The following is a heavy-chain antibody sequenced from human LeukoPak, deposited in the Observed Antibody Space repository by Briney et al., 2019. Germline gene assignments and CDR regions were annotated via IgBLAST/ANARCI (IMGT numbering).Heavy chain of an antibody. CDR1: GGSISSYY. CDR2: IYNSGST. D-gene: IGHD6-13*01. J-gene: IGHJ5*02. CDR3: ARQAYSSNLGWFDP. Sequence: SETLSLTCTVSGGSISSYYWTWIRQPPGKGLEWIGNIYNSGSTYYNPSLKSRVTISVDTSKNQFSLKLSSVTAADTAVYYCARQAYSSNLGWFDPWGQGTLVTVSS. V-gene: IGHV4-59*04.